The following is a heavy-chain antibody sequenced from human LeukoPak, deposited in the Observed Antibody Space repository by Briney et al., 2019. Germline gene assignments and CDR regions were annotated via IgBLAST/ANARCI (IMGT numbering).Heavy chain of an antibody. CDR2: ISISNTYI. Sequence: GRSLRLSCAASGFTFSRYSMNWVRQAPGKVLEWVSSISISNTYIYYADSVKGRFTISRDNAKNSLYLQLNSLRAEDTAVYYCAGSDTIGYLPREWDYWYFDRWGRGTLVTVSS. V-gene: IGHV3-21*03. D-gene: IGHD3-22*01. CDR1: GFTFSRYS. J-gene: IGHJ2*01. CDR3: AGSDTIGYLPREWDYWYFDR.